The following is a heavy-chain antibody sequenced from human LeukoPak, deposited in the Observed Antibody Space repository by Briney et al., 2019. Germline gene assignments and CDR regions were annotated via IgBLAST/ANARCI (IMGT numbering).Heavy chain of an antibody. V-gene: IGHV1-69*05. J-gene: IGHJ6*03. CDR1: GGTFSSYA. CDR3: ARGPRDIVVVPAADPYYYYYMDV. Sequence: ASVKVSCKASGGTFSSYAISWVRQAPGQGLEWMGGIIPIFGTANYAQKFQGGVTITTDESTSTAYMELSSLRSEDTAVYYCARGPRDIVVVPAADPYYYYYMDVWGKGTTVTVSS. CDR2: IIPIFGTA. D-gene: IGHD2-2*01.